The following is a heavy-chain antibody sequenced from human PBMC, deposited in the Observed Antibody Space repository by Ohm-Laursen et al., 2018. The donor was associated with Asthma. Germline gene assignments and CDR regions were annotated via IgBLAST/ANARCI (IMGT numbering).Heavy chain of an antibody. D-gene: IGHD3-9*01. CDR2: ISSSSSYI. V-gene: IGHV3-21*01. CDR3: ARAIFRRHFDY. Sequence: SLRLSCTASGFTFSSYSMNWVRQAPGKGLEWVSSISSSSSYIYYADSVKGRFTISRDNAKNSLYLQMNSLRAEDTAVYYCARAIFRRHFDYWGQGTLVTVSS. CDR1: GFTFSSYS. J-gene: IGHJ4*02.